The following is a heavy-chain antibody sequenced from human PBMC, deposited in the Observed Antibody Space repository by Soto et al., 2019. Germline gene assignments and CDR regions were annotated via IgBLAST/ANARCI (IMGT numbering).Heavy chain of an antibody. D-gene: IGHD2-2*01. Sequence: SETLSLTCTVSGGSISSYYWSWIRQPPGKGLEWIGCIHYSESTDYNPSLKSRVSISVDTSKNQFSLKLSSVTAADTAIYYCARTKRMPYELPTYYFDNWGQGTLVTVSS. CDR1: GGSISSYY. CDR2: IHYSEST. V-gene: IGHV4-59*01. J-gene: IGHJ4*02. CDR3: ARTKRMPYELPTYYFDN.